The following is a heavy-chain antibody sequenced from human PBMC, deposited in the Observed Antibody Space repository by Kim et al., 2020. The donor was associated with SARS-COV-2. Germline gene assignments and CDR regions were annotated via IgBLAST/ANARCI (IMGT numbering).Heavy chain of an antibody. D-gene: IGHD5-18*01. Sequence: SVKVSRKASGGTFSSYAISWVRQAPGQGLEWMGGIIPIFGTANYAQKFQGRVTITADESTSTAYMELSSLRSEDTAVYYCARDPTDVDTAMDYYYYGMDVWGQGTTVTVSS. CDR3: ARDPTDVDTAMDYYYYGMDV. V-gene: IGHV1-69*13. J-gene: IGHJ6*02. CDR1: GGTFSSYA. CDR2: IIPIFGTA.